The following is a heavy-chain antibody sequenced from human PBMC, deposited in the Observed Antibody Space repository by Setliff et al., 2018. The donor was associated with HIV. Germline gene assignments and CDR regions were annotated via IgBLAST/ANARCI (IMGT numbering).Heavy chain of an antibody. J-gene: IGHJ2*01. CDR3: VGHYYDPLTGYYVWFFDV. Sequence: PGGSLRLSCETSGFIFTNAWMSWVRQSPRKGLEWLARIKSKSDGGTTTYAAPVKDRLTISRDDSRNTLYLQMNSMRSDDTATYYCVGHYYDPLTGYYVWFFDVWGRGTLVTVSS. CDR1: GFIFTNAW. D-gene: IGHD3-9*01. V-gene: IGHV3-15*05. CDR2: IKSKSDGGTT.